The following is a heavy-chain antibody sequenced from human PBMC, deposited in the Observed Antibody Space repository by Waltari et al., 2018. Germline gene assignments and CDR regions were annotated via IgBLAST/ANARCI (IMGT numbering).Heavy chain of an antibody. D-gene: IGHD3-22*01. CDR2: INHSGST. Sequence: QVQLQQWGAGLLKPSETLSLTCAVYGGSFSGYYWSWIRQPPGKGLEWIGEINHSGSTNYNPSLKSRVTISVDTSKNQFSLKLSSVTAADTAVYYCARERYYYDSSGYYRLFDYWGQGTLVTVSS. CDR3: ARERYYYDSSGYYRLFDY. J-gene: IGHJ4*02. CDR1: GGSFSGYY. V-gene: IGHV4-34*01.